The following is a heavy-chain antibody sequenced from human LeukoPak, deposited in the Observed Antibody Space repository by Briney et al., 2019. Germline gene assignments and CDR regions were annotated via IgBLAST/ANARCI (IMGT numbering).Heavy chain of an antibody. V-gene: IGHV1-8*03. D-gene: IGHD6-13*01. Sequence: ASVKVSCKVSGYTLTELSMHWVRQATGQGLEWMGWMNPNSGNTGYAQKLQGRVTITRNTSISTAYMELSSLRSEDTAVYYCARGSTAAGTLYYYYYMDVWGKGTTVTVSS. J-gene: IGHJ6*03. CDR3: ARGSTAAGTLYYYYYMDV. CDR1: GYTLTELS. CDR2: MNPNSGNT.